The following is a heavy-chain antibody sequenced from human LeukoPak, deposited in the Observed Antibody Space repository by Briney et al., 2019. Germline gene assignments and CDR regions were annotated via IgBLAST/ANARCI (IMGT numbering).Heavy chain of an antibody. J-gene: IGHJ6*02. CDR2: IWFDGSNK. Sequence: GRSLRLSCAASGFTFSNYAMHWVRQAPGRGLEWVAVIWFDGSNKYYADSVKGRFTISRDNSKNTLYLQMNSLRAEDTAVYYCARGTGILTGYYKDYYYGMDVWGQGTTVTVSS. CDR3: ARGTGILTGYYKDYYYGMDV. D-gene: IGHD3-9*01. CDR1: GFTFSNYA. V-gene: IGHV3-33*01.